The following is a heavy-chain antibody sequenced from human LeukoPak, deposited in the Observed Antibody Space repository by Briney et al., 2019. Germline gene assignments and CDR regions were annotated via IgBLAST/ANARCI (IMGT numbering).Heavy chain of an antibody. J-gene: IGHJ4*02. D-gene: IGHD2-8*01. CDR3: VRMVSGDY. Sequence: GGSLRLSCAPSGLTFSSYDMNWVRQTPGKGLEWLSTISASGGHTYYADSVGGRFTISRDNSKNALSLQMNSLRAEDTAVYHCVRMVSGDYWGQGTLVTVSS. V-gene: IGHV3-23*01. CDR2: ISASGGHT. CDR1: GLTFSSYD.